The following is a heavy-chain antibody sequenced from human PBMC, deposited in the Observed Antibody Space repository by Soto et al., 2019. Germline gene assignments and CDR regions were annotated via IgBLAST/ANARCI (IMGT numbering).Heavy chain of an antibody. J-gene: IGHJ3*02. Sequence: ASVKVSCKASGYTFTSYGISWVRQAPGQGLERMGWISAYNGNTNYAQKLQGRVTMTTDTSTSTAYMELRSLRSDDTAVYYCARVIGINGWYHTHRAFDIWGQGTMVTVSS. D-gene: IGHD6-19*01. CDR1: GYTFTSYG. CDR2: ISAYNGNT. V-gene: IGHV1-18*01. CDR3: ARVIGINGWYHTHRAFDI.